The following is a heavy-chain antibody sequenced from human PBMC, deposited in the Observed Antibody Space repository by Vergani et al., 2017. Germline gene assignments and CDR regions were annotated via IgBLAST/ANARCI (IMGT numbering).Heavy chain of an antibody. Sequence: QVQLQESGPGLVKPPGTLSLTCAVSGGSISSSNWWSWVRQPPGKGLEWIGEIYHSGSTNYNPSLKSRVTISVDKSKNQFSLKLSSVTAADTAVYYCARDGGPYDSSGYYYVSAFDIWGQGTMVTVSS. V-gene: IGHV4-4*03. CDR3: ARDGGPYDSSGYYYVSAFDI. D-gene: IGHD3-22*01. J-gene: IGHJ3*02. CDR1: GGSISSSNW. CDR2: IYHSGST.